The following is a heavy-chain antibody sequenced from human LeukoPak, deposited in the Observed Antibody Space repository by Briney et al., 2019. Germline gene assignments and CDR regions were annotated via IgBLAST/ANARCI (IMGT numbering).Heavy chain of an antibody. D-gene: IGHD3-22*01. CDR3: ARGLAYYYDSTAYFLDY. Sequence: GGSLRLSCAASGFTFRSYAMHWVRQAPGKGLEWVALMSFDESSKDYADSVKGRFTISRDNSNDTLFLQMSSLRADDTAVYYCARGLAYYYDSTAYFLDYWGQGTLVTVS. CDR1: GFTFRSYA. V-gene: IGHV3-30*04. CDR2: MSFDESSK. J-gene: IGHJ4*02.